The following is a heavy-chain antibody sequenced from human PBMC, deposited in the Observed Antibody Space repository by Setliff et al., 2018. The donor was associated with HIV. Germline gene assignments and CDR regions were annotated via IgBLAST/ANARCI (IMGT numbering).Heavy chain of an antibody. J-gene: IGHJ4*02. D-gene: IGHD3-10*01. V-gene: IGHV4-38-2*01. CDR3: ARLSTTSRDFDS. Sequence: SETLSLTCAVSGYSISSGYYWGWIRQPPGKGLEWIGSIYHSGTTRYSPSLKSRITISIDTSKNQFSLQLSSVTAADTAVYYCARLSTTSRDFDSWGQGTLVTVSS. CDR2: IYHSGTT. CDR1: GYSISSGYY.